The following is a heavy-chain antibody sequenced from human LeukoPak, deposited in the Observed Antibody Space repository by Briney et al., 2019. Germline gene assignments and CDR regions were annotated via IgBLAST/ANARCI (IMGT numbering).Heavy chain of an antibody. V-gene: IGHV4-39*01. J-gene: IGHJ4*02. D-gene: IGHD1-26*01. CDR3: ASLRERSYYARGFDY. Sequence: SETLSLTCTVSGGSISSSSYYGGWIRQPPGKGLEWIGSIYYSGSTYYNPSLKSRVTISVDTSKNQFSLKLSSVTAADTAVYYCASLRERSYYARGFDYWGQGALVTVSS. CDR2: IYYSGST. CDR1: GGSISSSSYY.